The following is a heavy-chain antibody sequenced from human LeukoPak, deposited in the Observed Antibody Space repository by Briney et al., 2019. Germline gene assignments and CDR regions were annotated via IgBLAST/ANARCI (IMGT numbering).Heavy chain of an antibody. CDR1: GFTFSSYS. D-gene: IGHD3-22*01. V-gene: IGHV3-21*01. CDR2: ISSSSSYI. Sequence: PGGSLRLSCAASGFTFSSYSMNWVRQAPGKGLEWVSSISSSSSYIYYADSVKGRFTISRDNAKNSLYLQMNSLRAEDTAVYYCARDREQDYYDSSVYAFDIWGQGTMVTVSS. CDR3: ARDREQDYYDSSVYAFDI. J-gene: IGHJ3*02.